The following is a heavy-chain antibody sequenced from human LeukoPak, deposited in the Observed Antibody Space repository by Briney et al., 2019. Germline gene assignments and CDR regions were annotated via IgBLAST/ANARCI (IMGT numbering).Heavy chain of an antibody. J-gene: IGHJ4*02. CDR3: ARSCSSTSCYLNDY. CDR2: INAYNGNT. V-gene: IGHV1-18*04. Sequence: ASVKVSCKASGYTFTSYGISWVRQAPGQGLEWMGWINAYNGNTNYAQKLQGRVTMTTDTSTSTAYMELRSLRSDDAAVYYCARSCSSTSCYLNDYWGQGTLVTVSS. D-gene: IGHD2-2*01. CDR1: GYTFTSYG.